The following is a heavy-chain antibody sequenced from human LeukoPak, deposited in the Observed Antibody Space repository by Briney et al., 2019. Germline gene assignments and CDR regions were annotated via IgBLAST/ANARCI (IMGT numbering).Heavy chain of an antibody. Sequence: GGSLRLSCAASGFTFSSYAMSWVRQAPGKGLEWVSAISGSGDIAHYADSVKGRFTTSRDNSKNTVYLQMNSLRAEDTAVYYCAKDRITMIVMIDYWGQGTLVTVSS. CDR3: AKDRITMIVMIDY. J-gene: IGHJ4*02. D-gene: IGHD3-22*01. CDR1: GFTFSSYA. CDR2: ISGSGDIA. V-gene: IGHV3-23*01.